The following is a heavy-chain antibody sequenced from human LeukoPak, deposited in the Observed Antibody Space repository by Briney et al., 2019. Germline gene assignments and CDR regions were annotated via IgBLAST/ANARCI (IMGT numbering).Heavy chain of an antibody. CDR3: ARGNSGSYYVVY. Sequence: GGSLRLSCAASGLSFSSYWMSWFRQAPGKGLEWVANIKQDGSEKYYVDSVKGRFTISRDNAKNSLYLQMNSLRAEDTAVYYCARGNSGSYYVVYWGQGTLVTVSS. D-gene: IGHD1-26*01. V-gene: IGHV3-7*03. CDR2: IKQDGSEK. CDR1: GLSFSSYW. J-gene: IGHJ4*02.